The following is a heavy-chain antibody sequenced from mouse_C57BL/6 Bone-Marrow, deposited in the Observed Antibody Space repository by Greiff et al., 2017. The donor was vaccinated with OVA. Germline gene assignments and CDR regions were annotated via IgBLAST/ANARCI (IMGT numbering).Heavy chain of an antibody. CDR1: GYTFTSYW. Sequence: QVQLQQPGAELVKPGASVKMSCKASGYTFTSYWITWVKQRPGQGLEWIGDIYPGSGSTNYNEKFKSKATLTVDTSSSTAYIQLSSLTSEDSAVYYCARATGYDYFYWYFDVWGTGTTVTVSS. CDR3: ARATGYDYFYWYFDV. V-gene: IGHV1-55*01. CDR2: IYPGSGST. D-gene: IGHD2-4*01. J-gene: IGHJ1*03.